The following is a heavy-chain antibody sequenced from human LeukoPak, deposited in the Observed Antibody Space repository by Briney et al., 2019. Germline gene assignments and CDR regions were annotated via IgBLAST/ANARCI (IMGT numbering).Heavy chain of an antibody. V-gene: IGHV3-72*01. D-gene: IGHD3-3*01. CDR2: TRNKANSYTT. CDR1: GFTFSDHY. J-gene: IGHJ6*02. Sequence: PGGSLRLSCAASGFTFSDHYMDWVRQAPGKGPEWVGRTRNKANSYTTEYAASVKGRFTISRDDSKNSLYLQMNSLKTEDTAVYYCAREYYDFWSGYYYYYYGMDVWGQGTTVTVSS. CDR3: AREYYDFWSGYYYYYYGMDV.